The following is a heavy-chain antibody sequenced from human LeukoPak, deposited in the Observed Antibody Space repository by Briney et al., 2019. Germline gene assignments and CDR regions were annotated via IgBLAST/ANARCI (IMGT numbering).Heavy chain of an antibody. J-gene: IGHJ4*02. Sequence: GGSLRLSCAASQFTFSSFYMTWVRQAPGKGLEWVAHISTGSSTKYYADSVKGRFTISRDDAKNSVYLQMNILRADDTAVYYCARAFDYWGQGTLVTVAS. CDR3: ARAFDY. CDR1: QFTFSSFY. CDR2: ISTGSSTK. V-gene: IGHV3-48*01.